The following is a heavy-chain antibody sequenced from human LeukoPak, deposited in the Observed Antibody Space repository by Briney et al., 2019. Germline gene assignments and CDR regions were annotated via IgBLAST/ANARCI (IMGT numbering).Heavy chain of an antibody. CDR2: IRSKAYGGTT. Sequence: GRSLRLSCTASGFTFGDYAMSWFRQAPGKVLEWVGFIRSKAYGGTTEYAASVKGRFTISRDDSKSIAYLQMNSLKTEDTAVYYCTREGRLLWFGEASYYYYYMDVWGKGTTVTVSS. D-gene: IGHD3-10*01. J-gene: IGHJ6*03. CDR1: GFTFGDYA. V-gene: IGHV3-49*03. CDR3: TREGRLLWFGEASYYYYYMDV.